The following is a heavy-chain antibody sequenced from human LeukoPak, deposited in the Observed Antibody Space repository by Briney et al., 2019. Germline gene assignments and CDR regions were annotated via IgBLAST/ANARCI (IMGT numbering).Heavy chain of an antibody. CDR1: GFIFSHYG. CDR2: IWSDGSNR. J-gene: IGHJ4*01. V-gene: IGHV3-33*01. CDR3: ARDAQRGFTDSNYIKY. D-gene: IGHD4-11*01. Sequence: PGRSLRLSCVASGFIFSHYGMHWVRQSPGKGLEWVAVIWSDGSNRVYAGSVKGRFTISRDNSQNTVFLQMNSLRPEDTAIYYCARDAQRGFTDSNYIKYWGHGILVTVSS.